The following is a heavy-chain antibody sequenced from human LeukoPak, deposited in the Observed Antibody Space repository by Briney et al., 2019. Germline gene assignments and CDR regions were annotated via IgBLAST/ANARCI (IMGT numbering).Heavy chain of an antibody. CDR3: ARGSRGVTVWTTLRYYYMDV. CDR2: INTYNGKT. CDR1: GYTFTSYG. Sequence: GASVKVSCKASGYTFTSYGISWVRQAPGQGLEWMGWINTYNGKTKYVENLQGRVTITRNTSISTAYMELSSLRSEDTAVYYCARGSRGVTVWTTLRYYYMDVWGKGTTVTVSS. J-gene: IGHJ6*03. D-gene: IGHD3/OR15-3a*01. V-gene: IGHV1-8*03.